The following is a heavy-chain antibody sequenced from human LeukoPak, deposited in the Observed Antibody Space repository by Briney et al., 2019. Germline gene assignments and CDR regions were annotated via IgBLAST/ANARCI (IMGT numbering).Heavy chain of an antibody. CDR3: ARQGVGAPNVVDAFDI. D-gene: IGHD1-26*01. V-gene: IGHV4-59*08. CDR2: IYYSGST. CDR1: SGSISSHY. J-gene: IGHJ3*02. Sequence: PSETLSLTCTVSSGSISSHYWSWTRQPPGKGLEWIGYIYYSGSTDYNPSLKSRVTISVDTSKNQFSLKLSSVTAADTAVYYCARQGVGAPNVVDAFDIWGQGTMVTVSS.